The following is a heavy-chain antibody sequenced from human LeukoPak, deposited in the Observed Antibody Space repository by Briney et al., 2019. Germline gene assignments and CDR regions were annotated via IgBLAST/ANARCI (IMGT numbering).Heavy chain of an antibody. D-gene: IGHD2/OR15-2a*01. CDR1: GGSISTYY. V-gene: IGHV4-59*01. CDR3: ARGATSLSYFDS. Sequence: SETLSLTCTVSGGSISTYYWSWIRQPRGKGLEWIGYIYYSGSTNYNPSLKSRVTISVDTSKNQFSLKLSSVTAADTAVYYCARGATSLSYFDSRGQGTLVTASS. CDR2: IYYSGST. J-gene: IGHJ4*02.